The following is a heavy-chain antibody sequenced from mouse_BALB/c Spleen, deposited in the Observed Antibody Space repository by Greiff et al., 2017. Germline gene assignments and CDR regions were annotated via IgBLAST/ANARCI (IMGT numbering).Heavy chain of an antibody. J-gene: IGHJ2*01. CDR2: ISSGSSTI. CDR1: GFTFSSFG. CDR3: ARSAGSGFDY. D-gene: IGHD1-1*01. Sequence: EVQLVESGGGLVQPGGSRKLSCAASGFTFSSFGMHWVRQAPEKGLEWVAYISSGSSTIYYADTVKGRFTISRDNPKNTLFLQMTSLRSEDTAMYYCARSAGSGFDYWGQGTTLTVSS. V-gene: IGHV5-17*02.